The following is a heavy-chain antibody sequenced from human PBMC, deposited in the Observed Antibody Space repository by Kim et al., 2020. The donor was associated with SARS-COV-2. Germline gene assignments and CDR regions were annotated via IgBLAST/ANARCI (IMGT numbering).Heavy chain of an antibody. Sequence: SVKGRFTISRDNSKNTLYLQMNSLRAEDTAVYYCANYCSGGSCYVDAFDIWGQGTMVTVSS. J-gene: IGHJ3*02. CDR3: ANYCSGGSCYVDAFDI. D-gene: IGHD2-15*01. V-gene: IGHV3-23*01.